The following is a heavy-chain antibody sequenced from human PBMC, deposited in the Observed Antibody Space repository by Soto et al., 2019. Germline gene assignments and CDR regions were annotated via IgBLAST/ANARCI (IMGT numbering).Heavy chain of an antibody. CDR3: ARARDDSSGYYLV. CDR2: IIAYNGNT. V-gene: IGHV1-18*01. D-gene: IGHD3-22*01. CDR1: GGTFSSYA. J-gene: IGHJ4*02. Sequence: ASVKVSCKASGGTFSSYAISWVRQAPGQGLEWMGWIIAYNGNTNYAQKFQGRVTMTTDTSTSTAYMELRSLRSDDTAVYYCARARDDSSGYYLVWGQGTLVTVSS.